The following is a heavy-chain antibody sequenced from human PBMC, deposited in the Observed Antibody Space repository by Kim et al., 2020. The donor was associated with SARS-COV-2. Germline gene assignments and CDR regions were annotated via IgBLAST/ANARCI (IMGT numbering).Heavy chain of an antibody. CDR3: TRVPGCY. CDR1: GFSFTNYW. CDR2: IYPADSDV. J-gene: IGHJ4*02. V-gene: IGHV5-51*01. Sequence: GESLKISCQVSGFSFTNYWIGWVRQMPGKGLEWMGIIYPADSDVIYNPSFQGEVTLSANKASSTAYLQWSSLKASDTAIYYCTRVPGCYWGQGTLVTVSS.